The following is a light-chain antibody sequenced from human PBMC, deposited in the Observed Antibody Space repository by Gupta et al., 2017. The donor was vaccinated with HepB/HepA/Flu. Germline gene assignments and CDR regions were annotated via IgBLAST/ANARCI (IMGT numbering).Light chain of an antibody. CDR2: WAS. V-gene: IGKV4-1*01. CDR1: QSVLYNSNNRNY. Sequence: DIVMTQSPDSLAVSLGERATINCKSSQSVLYNSNNRNYLAWYQQKPGQPPKLLIYWASTRESGVPARFSGSGSGTXFTLTIXSLQAEDVAVYYCQQYYSLPYTFGXGTKLEIK. CDR3: QQYYSLPYT. J-gene: IGKJ2*01.